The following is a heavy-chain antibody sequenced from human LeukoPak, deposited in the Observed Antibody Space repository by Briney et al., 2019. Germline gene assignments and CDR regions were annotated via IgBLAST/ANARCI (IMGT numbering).Heavy chain of an antibody. J-gene: IGHJ4*02. V-gene: IGHV1-69*13. CDR3: ASEKSGYSYGYDY. CDR2: VIPIFGTA. D-gene: IGHD5-18*01. CDR1: GGTFSSYA. Sequence: SVKVSCKASGGTFSSYAISWVRQAPGQGLEWMGGVIPIFGTANYAQKFQGRVTITADESTSTAYMELSSLRSEDTAVYYCASEKSGYSYGYDYWGQGTLVTVSS.